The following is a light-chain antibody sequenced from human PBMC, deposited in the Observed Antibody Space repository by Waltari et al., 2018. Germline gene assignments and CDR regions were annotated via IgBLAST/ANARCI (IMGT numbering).Light chain of an antibody. CDR3: TSYAGSNNYV. V-gene: IGLV2-8*01. Sequence: QSALTQPPSASGSPGQSVTISCTGTSSAVGGYNSVSWYQPHPGKVPKVIIYEVTKRPSGVPDRFSGSKSGNPASLTVSGLQAEDEADYYCTSYAGSNNYVFGTGTKVTVL. CDR1: SSAVGGYNS. J-gene: IGLJ1*01. CDR2: EVT.